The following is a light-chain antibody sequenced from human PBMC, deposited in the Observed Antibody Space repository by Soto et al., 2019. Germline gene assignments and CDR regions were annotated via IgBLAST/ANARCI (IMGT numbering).Light chain of an antibody. J-gene: IGLJ2*01. CDR3: SSYTTGSTPVL. CDR1: SSDVGGYNY. CDR2: EVS. V-gene: IGLV2-14*01. Sequence: QSVLTQPASVSGSPGQSITISCTGTSSDVGGYNYVSWYQQLPGKAPKLMIYEVSNRPSGVPNRFSGSKSGNTASLTISGLQAEDEADYYCSSYTTGSTPVLFGGGTKLTVL.